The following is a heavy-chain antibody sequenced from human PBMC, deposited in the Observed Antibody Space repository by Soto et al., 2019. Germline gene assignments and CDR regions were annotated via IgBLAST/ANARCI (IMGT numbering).Heavy chain of an antibody. CDR2: IYYSGST. D-gene: IGHD2-21*02. J-gene: IGHJ4*02. CDR1: GGSISSGDHY. Sequence: SETLSLTCTVSGGSISSGDHYWSWIRQPPGKGLDWIGSIYYSGSTYYNPSLKGRVTISLDTSNNQFSLKLSSVTAADTAVYYCARAPPRRDDYWGQGTLVTSPQ. V-gene: IGHV4-30-4*01. CDR3: ARAPPRRDDY.